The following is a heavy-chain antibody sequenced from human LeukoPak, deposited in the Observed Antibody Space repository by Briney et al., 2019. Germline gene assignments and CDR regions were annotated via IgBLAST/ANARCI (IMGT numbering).Heavy chain of an antibody. CDR1: GYTFTSYD. J-gene: IGHJ5*02. Sequence: ASVKVSCKASGYTFTSYDINWVRQATGQGLEWMGWMNPNSGNTGYAQKFQGRVTMTRNTSISTAYMELSSLRSEDTAVYYCARALSNILTGYHNWFDPWGQGTLVTVSS. CDR2: MNPNSGNT. D-gene: IGHD3-9*01. CDR3: ARALSNILTGYHNWFDP. V-gene: IGHV1-8*01.